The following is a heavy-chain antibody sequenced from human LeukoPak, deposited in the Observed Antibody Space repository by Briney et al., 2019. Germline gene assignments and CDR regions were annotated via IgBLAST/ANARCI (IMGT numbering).Heavy chain of an antibody. J-gene: IGHJ4*02. Sequence: GGSLRLSCTASGFTFGDYAMSWVRQAPGKGLEWVGFIRSEAYGGTTEYAASVKGRFTISRDDSKSIAYLQMNSLKTEDTAVYYCTRNPGGPAAHVYFDYWGQGTLVTVSS. CDR1: GFTFGDYA. CDR2: IRSEAYGGTT. D-gene: IGHD2-2*01. V-gene: IGHV3-49*04. CDR3: TRNPGGPAAHVYFDY.